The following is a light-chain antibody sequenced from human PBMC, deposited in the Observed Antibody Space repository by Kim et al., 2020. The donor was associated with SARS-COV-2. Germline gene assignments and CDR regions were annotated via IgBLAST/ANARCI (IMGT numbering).Light chain of an antibody. CDR2: AQN. CDR1: RLRSFF. V-gene: IGLV3-19*01. J-gene: IGLJ2*01. Sequence: WVQIVMITVQAARLRSFFASWYHQKPGQAPILVIFAQNTRPSGIPDLFSGSGSGNTASLTITGAQAGDEADYYCNSRDSSGTHVVFGGGTQLTFL. CDR3: NSRDSSGTHVV.